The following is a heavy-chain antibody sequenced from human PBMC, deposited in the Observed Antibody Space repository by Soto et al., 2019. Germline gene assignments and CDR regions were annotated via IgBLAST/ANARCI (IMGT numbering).Heavy chain of an antibody. Sequence: GSLRLSCAASGFTFSSYWMHWVRQAPGKGPVWVSRINSDGSGTDYVDSVKGRFTISRDNAKNTLYLQMNSLRAEDMALYYCARPRGSSSWQFDYWGLGTLVTVSS. CDR3: ARPRGSSSWQFDY. V-gene: IGHV3-74*01. CDR1: GFTFSSYW. J-gene: IGHJ4*02. CDR2: INSDGSGT. D-gene: IGHD6-13*01.